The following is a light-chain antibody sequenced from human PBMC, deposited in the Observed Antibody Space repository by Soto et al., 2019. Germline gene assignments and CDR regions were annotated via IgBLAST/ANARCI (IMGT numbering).Light chain of an antibody. J-gene: IGLJ2*01. CDR2: SNN. V-gene: IGLV1-44*01. CDR1: SSNIGSTT. Sequence: QSVLTQPPSASGTLGQRVTISCSGSSSNIGSTTVNWYQQLPGTAPKLLIYSNNQRPSGVPDRFSGSKSGTSDSLDISGLQSEDEGDYYCAAWDDSLNGQVFGGGTKLTVL. CDR3: AAWDDSLNGQV.